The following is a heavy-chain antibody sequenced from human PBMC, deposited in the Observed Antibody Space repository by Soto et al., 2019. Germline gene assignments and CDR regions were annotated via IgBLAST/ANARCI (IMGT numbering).Heavy chain of an antibody. D-gene: IGHD6-25*01. J-gene: IGHJ6*02. CDR3: ARDRWAALPYYGMDV. CDR2: IWYDGSNK. Sequence: GGSLRLSCAASGFTFSSYGMHWVRQAPGKGLEWVAVIWYDGSNKYYADSVKGRFTISRDNSKNTLYLQMNSLRAEDTAVYYCARDRWAALPYYGMDVWGQGTTVTVSS. CDR1: GFTFSSYG. V-gene: IGHV3-33*01.